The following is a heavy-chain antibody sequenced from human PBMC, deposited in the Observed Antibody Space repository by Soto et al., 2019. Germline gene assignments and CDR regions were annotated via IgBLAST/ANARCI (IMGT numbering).Heavy chain of an antibody. CDR1: GYKVSTWHNFTSYW. J-gene: IGHJ6*02. D-gene: IGHD3-3*01. V-gene: IGHV5-51*01. CDR3: ARLGFNYDFLSGYYNVNHYYSIDV. CDR2: IYPGDSDT. Sequence: PGESLKISCMGSGYKVSTWHNFTSYWIAWVRQMPGEGLEWMGIIYPGDSDTRYSPSFQGQVTISADKSINSVYLQWSSLKASDTATYYCARLGFNYDFLSGYYNVNHYYSIDVWGQGTTVTAP.